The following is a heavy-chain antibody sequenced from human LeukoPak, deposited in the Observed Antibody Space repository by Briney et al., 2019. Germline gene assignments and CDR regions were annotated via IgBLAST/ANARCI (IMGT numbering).Heavy chain of an antibody. Sequence: RLPHDSSVFTHSSLAMKGARDPCAKGLEWVSYLPDNGSDTYFVVSVKGRFTISRDNSKNTLYLQLNSLRAEDTAVYYCAKGTEGYCSGTICYPFDYWGRGTLVTVSS. V-gene: IGHV3-23*01. D-gene: IGHD2-15*01. CDR3: AKGTEGYCSGTICYPFDY. J-gene: IGHJ4*02. CDR2: LPDNGSDT. CDR1: VFTHSSLA.